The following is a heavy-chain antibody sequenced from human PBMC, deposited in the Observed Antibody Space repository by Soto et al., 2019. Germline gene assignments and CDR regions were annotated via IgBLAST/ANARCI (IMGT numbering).Heavy chain of an antibody. J-gene: IGHJ4*02. V-gene: IGHV4-59*01. Sequence: SETLSLTCTVSGGSISTYYWTWIRQPPGKELEWIGYIYYSGSTNYNPSLKSRVTISEDTSKKQFSLKLNSVTAADTAVYYCARGGGYSNPYNFDYWGQGTLVTVSS. CDR1: GGSISTYY. CDR3: ARGGGYSNPYNFDY. D-gene: IGHD5-18*01. CDR2: IYYSGST.